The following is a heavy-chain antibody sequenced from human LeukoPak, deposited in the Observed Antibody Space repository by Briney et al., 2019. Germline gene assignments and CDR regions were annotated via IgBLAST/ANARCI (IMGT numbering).Heavy chain of an antibody. V-gene: IGHV3-7*01. CDR2: IKQDGSEK. J-gene: IGHJ4*02. D-gene: IGHD3-22*01. CDR1: GFAFSSYW. CDR3: ARVLTYYYDSSGYYFDY. Sequence: GGSLRLSCGASGFAFSSYWMSWVRQAPGKGLEWVAKIKQDGSEKYYVESVKGRFTLSRDNAKNSLYLQMNSLRAEDTAVYYCARVLTYYYDSSGYYFDYWGQGTLVTVSS.